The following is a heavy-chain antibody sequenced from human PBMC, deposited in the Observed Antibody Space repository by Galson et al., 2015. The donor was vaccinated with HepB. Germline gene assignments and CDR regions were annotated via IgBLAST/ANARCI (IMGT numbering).Heavy chain of an antibody. V-gene: IGHV3-23*01. CDR2: IGGSGGDT. D-gene: IGHD2-8*02. CDR1: GFNFNTYA. J-gene: IGHJ3*01. CDR3: AKHRMPVVVDGSNDAFDV. Sequence: SLRLSCAASGFNFNTYAMTWVRQAPGKGLEWLSSIGGSGGDTDYADSVKGRFTISRDNSKNMLHLQMNGLRAEDTAIYYCAKHRMPVVVDGSNDAFDVWGQGTTVTVSS.